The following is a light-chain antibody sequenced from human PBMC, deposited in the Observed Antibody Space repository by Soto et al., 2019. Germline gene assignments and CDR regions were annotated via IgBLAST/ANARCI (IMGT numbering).Light chain of an antibody. V-gene: IGKV1-6*01. CDR1: QGISTF. CDR3: LQDYNYPHT. Sequence: ALQWLPSQSFMSSSVVYRVPLTFLASQGISTFLAWYQQHPGTDPKRLIYDDSNLQSGVPSRFSGSGSGKDFTITISSLQNEDFENYYCLQDYNYPHTGGQGT. CDR2: DDS. J-gene: IGKJ2*01.